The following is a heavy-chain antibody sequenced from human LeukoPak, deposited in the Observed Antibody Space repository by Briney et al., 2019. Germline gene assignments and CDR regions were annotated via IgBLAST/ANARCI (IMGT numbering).Heavy chain of an antibody. CDR3: ARDVGWLQLDY. J-gene: IGHJ4*02. V-gene: IGHV3-7*01. CDR2: IKQDGSEK. Sequence: PGGSLRLSCAASGFTFSSYWMSWVRQAPGKGLEWVGNIKQDGSEKEYVDSVKGRFTISRDNAKNSLYLQMNSLRAEDTAVYYCARDVGWLQLDYWGQGTLITVSS. CDR1: GFTFSSYW. D-gene: IGHD5-24*01.